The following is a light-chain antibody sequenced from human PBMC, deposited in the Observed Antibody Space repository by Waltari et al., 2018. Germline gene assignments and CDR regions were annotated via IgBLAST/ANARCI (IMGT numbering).Light chain of an antibody. J-gene: IGLJ2*01. Sequence: QSALTQPASVSGSPGQSITIPCTGTSSGIGSYHYVSRYQQHPGKAPKLMIYDVSNRPSGVSSRFSGSKSGNTASLTISGLQTEDEADYYCNSYTSSNTLVFGGGTKLTVL. V-gene: IGLV2-14*03. CDR2: DVS. CDR1: SSGIGSYHY. CDR3: NSYTSSNTLV.